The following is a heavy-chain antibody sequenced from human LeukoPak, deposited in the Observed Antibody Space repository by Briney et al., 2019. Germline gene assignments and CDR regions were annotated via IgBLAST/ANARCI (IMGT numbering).Heavy chain of an antibody. Sequence: GGPLRLSCAASGFTFSSYAMHWVRQAPGKGLEWVAVISYDGSNKYYADSVKGRFTISRDNSKNTLYLQMNSLRAEDTAVYYCARDPPGATLRYYFDYWGQGTLVPSPQ. CDR3: ARDPPGATLRYYFDY. J-gene: IGHJ4*02. CDR1: GFTFSSYA. CDR2: ISYDGSNK. V-gene: IGHV3-30*04. D-gene: IGHD1-26*01.